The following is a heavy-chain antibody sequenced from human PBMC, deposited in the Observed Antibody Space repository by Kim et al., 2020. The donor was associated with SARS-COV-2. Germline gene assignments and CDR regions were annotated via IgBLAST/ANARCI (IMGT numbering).Heavy chain of an antibody. CDR2: IKEDGSEK. D-gene: IGHD2-15*01. CDR3: ARGRGWFPD. J-gene: IGHJ4*02. Sequence: GGSLRLSCAASGFTISGYWMTCVRQAPGKGLEWVANIKEDGSEKEYVDSVKGRFTISRDNAKNSLYLQMNSLRAEDTAVYYCARGRGWFPDWGQGTLATVSS. CDR1: GFTISGYW. V-gene: IGHV3-7*01.